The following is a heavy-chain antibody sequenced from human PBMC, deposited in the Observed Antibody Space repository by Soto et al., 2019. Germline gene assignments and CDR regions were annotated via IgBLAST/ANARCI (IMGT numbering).Heavy chain of an antibody. CDR3: ARRGYCSSTSCYNWFDP. D-gene: IGHD2-2*01. CDR2: IYPGDSDT. J-gene: IGHJ5*02. V-gene: IGHV5-51*01. CDR1: GYSFTSYW. Sequence: GESLKISCKGSGYSFTSYWIGWVRQMPGKGLEWMGIIYPGDSDTRYSPSFQGQVTISADKSISTAYLQWSSLKASDTAMYYCARRGYCSSTSCYNWFDPWGQGTLVTVSS.